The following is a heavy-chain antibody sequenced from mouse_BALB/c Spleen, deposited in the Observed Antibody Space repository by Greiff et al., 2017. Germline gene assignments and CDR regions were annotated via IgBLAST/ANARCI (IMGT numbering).Heavy chain of an antibody. CDR1: GFTFTDYY. D-gene: IGHD2-14*01. Sequence: EVQLVESGGGLVQPGGSLRLSCATSGFTFTDYYMSWVRQPPGKALEWLGFIRNKANGYTTEYSAYVKGRFTISRDNSQSILYLQMNTLRAEDSATYYCARGSRYDWYFDVWGAGTTVTVSS. V-gene: IGHV7-3*02. J-gene: IGHJ1*01. CDR3: ARGSRYDWYFDV. CDR2: IRNKANGYTT.